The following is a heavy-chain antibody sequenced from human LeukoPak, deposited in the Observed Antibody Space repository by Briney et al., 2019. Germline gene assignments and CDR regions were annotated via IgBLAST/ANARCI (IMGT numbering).Heavy chain of an antibody. V-gene: IGHV1-46*01. CDR1: GYTFTSYY. Sequence: ASVKVSCKPSGYTFTSYYIHWVRQAPGQGLKWMGFVNPSGGSTRYAQKFQGRVTMTRDTSTSTVYMELSSLRSEDTAVYYCARVSGYSYGRFFDYWGQGTLVTVSS. CDR3: ARVSGYSYGRFFDY. CDR2: VNPSGGST. J-gene: IGHJ4*02. D-gene: IGHD5-18*01.